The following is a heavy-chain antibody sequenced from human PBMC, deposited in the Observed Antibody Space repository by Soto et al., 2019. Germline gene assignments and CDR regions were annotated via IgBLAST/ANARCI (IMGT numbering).Heavy chain of an antibody. Sequence: QVRLVQSGAAVKKTESSVKVSCEASGTTYSNFAIGWVRQAPGQGLEWMGGIILPFGTPNYAQKFQGRVTISADESMTTVYMELRGLRSGDTAVYYCVRGPDYEGYFDYWGQGTLVTVSS. V-gene: IGHV1-69*12. CDR3: VRGPDYEGYFDY. CDR2: IILPFGTP. J-gene: IGHJ4*02. D-gene: IGHD3-22*01. CDR1: GTTYSNFA.